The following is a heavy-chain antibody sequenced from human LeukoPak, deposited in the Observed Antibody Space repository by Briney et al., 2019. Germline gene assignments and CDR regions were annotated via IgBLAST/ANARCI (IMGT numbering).Heavy chain of an antibody. D-gene: IGHD2-2*02. CDR3: ATGYCSSTSCYTDAFDI. CDR1: GYTFTDYY. J-gene: IGHJ3*02. Sequence: ATVKISCKASGYTFTDYYMHWVQQAPGKGLEWMGRVDPEDGETIYAEKFQGRVTITADTSTDTAYMELSSLRSEDTAVYYCATGYCSSTSCYTDAFDIWGQGTMVTVSS. CDR2: VDPEDGET. V-gene: IGHV1-69-2*01.